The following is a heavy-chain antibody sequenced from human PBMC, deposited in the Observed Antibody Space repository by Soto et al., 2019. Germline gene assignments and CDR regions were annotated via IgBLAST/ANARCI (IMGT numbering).Heavy chain of an antibody. CDR1: GGSISSYY. CDR3: ARHRVRGVIINYYYGMDV. J-gene: IGHJ6*02. Sequence: SETLSLTCTVSGGSISSYYWSWIRQPPGKGLEWIGYIYYSGSTNYNPSLKSRVTISVDTSKNQFSLKLSSVTAADTAVYYCARHRVRGVIINYYYGMDVWGQGTTVTVSS. V-gene: IGHV4-59*08. CDR2: IYYSGST. D-gene: IGHD3-10*01.